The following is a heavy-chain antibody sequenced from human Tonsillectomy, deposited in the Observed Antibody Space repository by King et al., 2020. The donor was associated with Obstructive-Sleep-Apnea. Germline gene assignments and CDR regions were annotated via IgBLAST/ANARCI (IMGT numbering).Heavy chain of an antibody. CDR3: AREREVYSGYDLGADY. D-gene: IGHD5-12*01. CDR1: VFTFSSYA. CDR2: ISYDGSNK. Sequence: VQLVESGGGVVQPGRALRLSCAASVFTFSSYAMHWVRQAPGKGLEWVAVISYDGSNKYYADSVKGRFTISRDNSKNTLYLQMNSLRAEDTAVYYCAREREVYSGYDLGADYWGQGTLVTVSS. V-gene: IGHV3-30-3*01. J-gene: IGHJ4*02.